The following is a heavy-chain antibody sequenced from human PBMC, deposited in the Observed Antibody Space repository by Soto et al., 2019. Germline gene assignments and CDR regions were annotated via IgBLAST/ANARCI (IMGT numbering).Heavy chain of an antibody. Sequence: GGSLRLSCAASGFIFSNAWINWVRQAPGKGLEWVAGISYDGSDKFYADSVKGRFTISRDTSKNTLYLQMSSLRTEDTATYYCAKASGSSWFTADYWAPGTQVTVSS. V-gene: IGHV3-30*18. CDR3: AKASGSSWFTADY. CDR2: ISYDGSDK. D-gene: IGHD6-13*01. J-gene: IGHJ4*02. CDR1: GFIFSNAW.